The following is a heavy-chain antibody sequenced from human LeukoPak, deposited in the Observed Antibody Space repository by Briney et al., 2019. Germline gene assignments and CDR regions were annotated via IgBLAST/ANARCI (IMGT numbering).Heavy chain of an antibody. D-gene: IGHD5-24*01. V-gene: IGHV1-8*01. CDR2: MNPNSGNT. CDR3: AKDDQVEMATIMSFDY. CDR1: GYTFTSYD. Sequence: ASVKVSCKASGYTFTSYDINWVRQATGQGLEWMGWMNPNSGNTGYAQKFQGRVTMTRNTSISTAYMELSSLRSEDTAVYYCAKDDQVEMATIMSFDYWGQGTLVTVSS. J-gene: IGHJ4*02.